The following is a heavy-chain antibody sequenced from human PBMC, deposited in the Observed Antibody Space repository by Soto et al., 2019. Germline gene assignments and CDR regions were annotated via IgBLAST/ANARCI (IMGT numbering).Heavy chain of an antibody. Sequence: SETLSLTCTVSGGSISSYYWSWIRQPPGKGLEWIGYIYYSGSTNYNPSLKSRVTISVDTSKNQFSLELSSVTAADTAVYYCARELATIYDDSNAFDSWGQGTMVTVSS. J-gene: IGHJ3*02. D-gene: IGHD5-12*01. V-gene: IGHV4-59*01. CDR1: GGSISSYY. CDR2: IYYSGST. CDR3: ARELATIYDDSNAFDS.